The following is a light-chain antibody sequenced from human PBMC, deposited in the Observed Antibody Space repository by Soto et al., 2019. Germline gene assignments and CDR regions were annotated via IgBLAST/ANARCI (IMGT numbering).Light chain of an antibody. CDR2: GVT. CDR1: SSDIGAYNY. CDR3: FSHRSGDSHV. V-gene: IGLV2-14*01. J-gene: IGLJ1*01. Sequence: QSALTQPASVSGSPGQSITISCTGTSSDIGAYNYVSWYPQYPGKAPKLMIYGVTNRPSGVSNRFSGSKTGNTASLTISGLQAEDEADYYCFSHRSGDSHVFGTGTKVTVL.